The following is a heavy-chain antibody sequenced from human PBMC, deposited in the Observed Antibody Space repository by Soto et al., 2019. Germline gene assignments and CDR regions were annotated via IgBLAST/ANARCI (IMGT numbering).Heavy chain of an antibody. D-gene: IGHD3-3*01. Sequence: SVKVSCKGSGGTFSSYSISWVLQAPGQGLEWMGGIIPIFGTANYAQKFQGRVTITADKSTSTAYMELSSLRSEDTAVYYCARDRDFWSGYYFYYYGMDVWGQGTTVTVSS. CDR3: ARDRDFWSGYYFYYYGMDV. J-gene: IGHJ6*02. CDR1: GGTFSSYS. CDR2: IIPIFGTA. V-gene: IGHV1-69*06.